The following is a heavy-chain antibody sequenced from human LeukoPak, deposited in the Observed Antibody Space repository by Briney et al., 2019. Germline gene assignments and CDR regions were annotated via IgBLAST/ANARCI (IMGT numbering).Heavy chain of an antibody. Sequence: PSETLSLTCTVSGGSISSYYWSWIRQPPGKGLEWIGYIYYSGSTNYNPSLKSRVTISVDTSKNQFSLKLSSVTAADTAVYYCARHSYSGSYGAFDIWGQGTMVTVSS. J-gene: IGHJ3*02. CDR1: GGSISSYY. V-gene: IGHV4-59*08. D-gene: IGHD1-26*01. CDR3: ARHSYSGSYGAFDI. CDR2: IYYSGST.